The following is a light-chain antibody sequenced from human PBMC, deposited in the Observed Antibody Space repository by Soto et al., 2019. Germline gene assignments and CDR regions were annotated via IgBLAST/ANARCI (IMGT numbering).Light chain of an antibody. CDR1: SSDVGSYNL. V-gene: IGLV2-23*02. CDR2: EVS. J-gene: IGLJ1*01. Sequence: QSALTQPASVSGSPGQSITISCTGTSSDVGSYNLVSWYQQHPGKAPKLMIYEVSKRPSGVSNRFSGSKSGNTASLTISGLQAEDEDDYYCCSYAGSSTFVYVFGTVTKVTVL. CDR3: CSYAGSSTFVYV.